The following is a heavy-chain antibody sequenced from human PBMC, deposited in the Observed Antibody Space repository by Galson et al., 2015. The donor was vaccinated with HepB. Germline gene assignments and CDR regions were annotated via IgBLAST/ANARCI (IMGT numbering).Heavy chain of an antibody. J-gene: IGHJ4*02. CDR2: IYSGGST. D-gene: IGHD3-22*01. V-gene: IGHV3-66*02. Sequence: SLRLSCAASGFTVSSNYMSWVRQAPGKGLEWVSVIYSGGSTYYADSVKGRFTISRDNSKNTLYLQMNSLRAEDTAVYYCARDGHYYDSSGYYLGYWGQGTLVTVSS. CDR1: GFTVSSNY. CDR3: ARDGHYYDSSGYYLGY.